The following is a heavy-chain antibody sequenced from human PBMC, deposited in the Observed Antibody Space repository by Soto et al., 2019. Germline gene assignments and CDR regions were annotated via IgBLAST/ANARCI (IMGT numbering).Heavy chain of an antibody. Sequence: QVQLVQSGAEVKKPGSSVKVSCKTSGGTFSTYAITWLRQAPGQGLEWMGGIIPLFGTGSHAQKFQDRVTITADESTSTAYMELSSLSSDDTAVYYCAREKREAAVPGGFDFWGQGTQVTVSS. D-gene: IGHD3-16*01. CDR2: IIPLFGTG. J-gene: IGHJ4*02. V-gene: IGHV1-69*01. CDR1: GGTFSTYA. CDR3: AREKREAAVPGGFDF.